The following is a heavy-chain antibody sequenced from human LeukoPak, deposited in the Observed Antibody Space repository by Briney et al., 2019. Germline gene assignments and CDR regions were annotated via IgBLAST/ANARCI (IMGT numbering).Heavy chain of an antibody. V-gene: IGHV4-34*01. D-gene: IGHD4-17*01. J-gene: IGHJ3*02. CDR3: ARGLPATVTTDIDAFDI. CDR2: INHSGST. Sequence: SETLSLTCAVYGGSFSGYYWSWIRQPPGKGLEWIGEINHSGSTNYNPSLKSRVTISVDTSKNQFSLKLSSVTAADTAVYYCARGLPATVTTDIDAFDIWGQGTMVTVSS. CDR1: GGSFSGYY.